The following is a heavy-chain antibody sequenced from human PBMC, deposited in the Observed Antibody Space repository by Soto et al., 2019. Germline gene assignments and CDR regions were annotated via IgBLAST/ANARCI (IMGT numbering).Heavy chain of an antibody. CDR1: GFTLSDYT. Sequence: GGSLRLSCAASGFTLSDYTMNWVRQAPGKGLEWVSSISGSGDNIYYADSVKGRFTISRDNSKNTLYLQMNSLRAEDTAVYYCAKGPYDSSGYYSPLDYWGQGTLVTVSS. V-gene: IGHV3-23*01. CDR2: ISGSGDNI. D-gene: IGHD3-22*01. J-gene: IGHJ4*02. CDR3: AKGPYDSSGYYSPLDY.